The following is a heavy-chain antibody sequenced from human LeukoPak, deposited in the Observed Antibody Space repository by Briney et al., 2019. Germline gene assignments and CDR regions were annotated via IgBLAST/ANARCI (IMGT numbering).Heavy chain of an antibody. Sequence: PGGSLRLSCAASGFTFSSYGMHWVRQAPGKGLEWVAFIRYDGSNKYYADSVKGRFTISRDNSKNTLYLQMNSLRAEDTAVYYCAKTVRQDRSGGFFGTWGQGTLVTVSS. CDR1: GFTFSSYG. J-gene: IGHJ4*02. D-gene: IGHD6-19*01. CDR2: IRYDGSNK. CDR3: AKTVRQDRSGGFFGT. V-gene: IGHV3-30*02.